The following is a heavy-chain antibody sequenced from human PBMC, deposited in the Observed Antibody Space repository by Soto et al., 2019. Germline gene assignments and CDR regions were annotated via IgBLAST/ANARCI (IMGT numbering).Heavy chain of an antibody. Sequence: QVQLQQWGAGLLKPSETLSLTCAVYGGSFSGYYWSWIRQLPGKGLEWIGEINHSGSTNYNPSLKSRVTISVDTSKNQFSLKLSSVTAADTAVYYCARASSGKDAFDIWGQGTMVTVSS. V-gene: IGHV4-34*01. CDR3: ARASSGKDAFDI. CDR2: INHSGST. D-gene: IGHD6-19*01. J-gene: IGHJ3*02. CDR1: GGSFSGYY.